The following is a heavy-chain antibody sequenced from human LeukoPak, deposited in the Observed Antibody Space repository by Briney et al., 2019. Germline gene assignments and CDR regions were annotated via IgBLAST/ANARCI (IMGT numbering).Heavy chain of an antibody. CDR2: INPSGGST. V-gene: IGHV1-46*03. Sequence: ASVKVSCKASGYTFTSYYMHWVRQAPGQGLEWMGIINPSGGSTSYAQKFQGRVTMTRDTSTSTVYMELRSLRSEDTAVYYCAREPGGKGARGAFDIWGQGTMVTVSS. CDR3: AREPGGKGARGAFDI. D-gene: IGHD1-26*01. CDR1: GYTFTSYY. J-gene: IGHJ3*02.